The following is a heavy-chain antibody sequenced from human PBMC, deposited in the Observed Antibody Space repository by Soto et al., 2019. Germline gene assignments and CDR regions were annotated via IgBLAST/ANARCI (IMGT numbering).Heavy chain of an antibody. J-gene: IGHJ5*02. Sequence: PSETLSLTCTVSGCSISSSSYYWGWIRQPPGKGLEWIGSIYYSGSTYYNPSLKSRVTISVDTSKNQFSLKLSSVTAADTAVYYCARHLAAYSSSWSRYNWFDPWGQGTPVTSPQ. CDR1: GCSISSSSYY. CDR2: IYYSGST. CDR3: ARHLAAYSSSWSRYNWFDP. V-gene: IGHV4-39*01. D-gene: IGHD6-13*01.